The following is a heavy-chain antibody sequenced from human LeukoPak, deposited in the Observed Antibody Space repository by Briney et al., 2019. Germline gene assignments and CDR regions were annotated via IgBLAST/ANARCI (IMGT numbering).Heavy chain of an antibody. CDR3: ARGRLGSGSQYDAFDI. J-gene: IGHJ3*02. CDR2: INPNSGDT. V-gene: IGHV1-2*02. Sequence: ASVKVSCKASGYTFTGYYMHWVRQAPGQGLEGMGWINPNSGDTNYAQKFQGRVTMTRDTSISTAYMELSRLTSDDTAVFYCARGRLGSGSQYDAFDIWGQGTMVTVSS. CDR1: GYTFTGYY. D-gene: IGHD3-10*01.